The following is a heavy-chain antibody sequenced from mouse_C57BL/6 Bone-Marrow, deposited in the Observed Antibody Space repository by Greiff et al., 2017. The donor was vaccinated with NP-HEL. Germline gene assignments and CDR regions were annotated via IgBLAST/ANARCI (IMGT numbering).Heavy chain of an antibody. V-gene: IGHV1-5*01. D-gene: IGHD1-1*01. CDR3: TRPPFITTVVAPFDY. CDR1: GYTFTSYW. J-gene: IGHJ2*01. CDR2: IYPGNSDT. Sequence: EVQLQQSGTVLARPGASVKMSCKTSGYTFTSYWMHWVKQRPGQGLEWIGAIYPGNSDTSYNQKFKGKAKLTAVTSASTAYMELSSLTNEASAVYYCTRPPFITTVVAPFDYWGQGTTLTVSS.